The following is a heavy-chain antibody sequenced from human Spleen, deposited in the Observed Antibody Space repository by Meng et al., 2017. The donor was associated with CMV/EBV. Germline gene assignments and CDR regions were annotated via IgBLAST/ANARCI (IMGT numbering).Heavy chain of an antibody. CDR2: IIPVLGIV. V-gene: IGHV1-69*04. Sequence: QVQLPQSGAEVTKAGSSVTVSCKASGGTFGSKTISWVGQAPGQGLQWLGRIIPVLGIVNYAQKFQGRITITADKSTGTAYMEVSSLRSEDTAVYVCARACRGLPDYWGQGTLVTVSS. J-gene: IGHJ4*02. CDR3: ARACRGLPDY. CDR1: GGTFGSKT. D-gene: IGHD3-10*01.